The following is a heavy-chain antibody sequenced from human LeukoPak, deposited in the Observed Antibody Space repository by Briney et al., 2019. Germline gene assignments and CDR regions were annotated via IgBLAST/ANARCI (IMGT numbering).Heavy chain of an antibody. CDR3: VLGSGWHDSY. CDR2: MKQDGSER. J-gene: IGHJ4*02. V-gene: IGHV3-7*03. D-gene: IGHD6-19*01. CDR1: GFTFTSYW. Sequence: GGSLRLSCAASGFTFTSYWMHWIRQAPGKGLEWVANMKQDGSERYYVDSVKGRFTISIDNAKNSLFLQMNSLRVEDTAVYYCVLGSGWHDSYWGQGTLVTVSS.